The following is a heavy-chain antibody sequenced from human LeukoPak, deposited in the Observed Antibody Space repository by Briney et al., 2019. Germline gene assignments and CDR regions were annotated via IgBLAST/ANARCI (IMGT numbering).Heavy chain of an antibody. Sequence: GGSLRLSCAASGFTFSSYAMSWVRQAPGKGLEWVSAISGSGGSTYYADSVKGRFTIPRDNSKNTLYLQMNSLRAEDTAVYYCATSRELRYFDWLPLPFDYWGQGTLVTVSS. CDR3: ATSRELRYFDWLPLPFDY. D-gene: IGHD3-9*01. CDR2: ISGSGGST. J-gene: IGHJ4*02. CDR1: GFTFSSYA. V-gene: IGHV3-23*01.